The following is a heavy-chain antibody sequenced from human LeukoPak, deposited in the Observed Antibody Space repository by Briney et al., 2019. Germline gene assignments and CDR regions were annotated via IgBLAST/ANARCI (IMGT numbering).Heavy chain of an antibody. CDR3: ARHFLDSGSGSYLIGC. CDR1: GFTFSGYS. CDR2: ISSSSSYI. V-gene: IGHV3-21*01. J-gene: IGHJ4*02. Sequence: GGSLRLACAASGFTFSGYSMNWVRHAPGKGLEWVSSISSSSSYIYYADSVKGRFTISRDNAKNSLYLQMNSLRAEDTAVYYCARHFLDSGSGSYLIGCWGQGTLGTVSS. D-gene: IGHD3-10*01.